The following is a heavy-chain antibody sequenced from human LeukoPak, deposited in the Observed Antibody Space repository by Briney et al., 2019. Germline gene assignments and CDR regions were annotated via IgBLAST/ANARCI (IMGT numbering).Heavy chain of an antibody. CDR3: ARERRPTVLYFDY. CDR2: IKQDGSEK. CDR1: GFTDSSFW. J-gene: IGHJ4*02. Sequence: GGSLTLSSAASGFTDSSFWMSWLPQAPGKGLEWVANIKQDGSEKYYVDSVKGRFTISRDNAKNSLYLQMNSLRAEDTAVYYCARERRPTVLYFDYWGQGTLVTVSS. D-gene: IGHD4-17*01. V-gene: IGHV3-7*01.